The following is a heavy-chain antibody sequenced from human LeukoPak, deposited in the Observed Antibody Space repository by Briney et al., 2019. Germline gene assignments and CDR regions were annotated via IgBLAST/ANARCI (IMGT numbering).Heavy chain of an antibody. Sequence: SETLSLTCTVSGGSIRSSSYYWGWIRQPPGKGLEWIASMAHSGTTYYNPSLRSRVTISVDTSKNQFSLKLSSVTAADTAVYFCARSGYSFLVDSWGQGTLVTVSS. CDR1: GGSIRSSSYY. J-gene: IGHJ4*02. V-gene: IGHV4-39*01. D-gene: IGHD5-18*01. CDR2: MAHSGTT. CDR3: ARSGYSFLVDS.